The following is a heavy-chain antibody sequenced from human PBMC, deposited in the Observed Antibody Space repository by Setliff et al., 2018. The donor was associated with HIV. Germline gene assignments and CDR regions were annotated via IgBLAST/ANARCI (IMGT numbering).Heavy chain of an antibody. V-gene: IGHV4-4*02. J-gene: IGHJ4*02. CDR3: ASMYSGYDQDYFDY. D-gene: IGHD5-12*01. CDR2: IYHSGST. Sequence: SETLSLTCAVSGGSISSTNWWSWVRQPPGKGLEWIGEIYHSGSTNYNPSLKSRVTISVDKSKSQFSLNLRSVTAADTAVYYCASMYSGYDQDYFDYWGQGTLVTVSS. CDR1: GGSISSTNW.